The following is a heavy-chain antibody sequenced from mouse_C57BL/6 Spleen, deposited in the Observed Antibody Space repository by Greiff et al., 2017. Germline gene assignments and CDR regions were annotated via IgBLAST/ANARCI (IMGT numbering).Heavy chain of an antibody. CDR1: GFSLTSYG. D-gene: IGHD2-4*01. CDR2: IWSGGST. V-gene: IGHV2-2*01. CDR3: ARTLMITTIDYYAMDY. J-gene: IGHJ4*01. Sequence: VQLQQSGPGLVQPSQSLSITCTVSGFSLTSYGVHWVRQSPGKGLEWLGVIWSGGSTDYNAAFISRLSISKDNSKSQVFFKMNSLQADDTAIYYCARTLMITTIDYYAMDYWGQGTSVTVSS.